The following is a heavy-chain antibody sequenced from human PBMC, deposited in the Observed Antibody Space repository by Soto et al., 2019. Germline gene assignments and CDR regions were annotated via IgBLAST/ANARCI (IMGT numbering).Heavy chain of an antibody. Sequence: PGGSLRLSCAASGFTFSSYAMSWVRQAPGKGLEWVSAISGSGGSTYYADSVKGRFTISRDNSKNTLYLQMNSLRAEDTAVYYCAKFKYYYGSGSYRRTYNWFDPWGQGTLVTVSS. V-gene: IGHV3-23*01. CDR2: ISGSGGST. CDR1: GFTFSSYA. J-gene: IGHJ5*02. D-gene: IGHD3-10*01. CDR3: AKFKYYYGSGSYRRTYNWFDP.